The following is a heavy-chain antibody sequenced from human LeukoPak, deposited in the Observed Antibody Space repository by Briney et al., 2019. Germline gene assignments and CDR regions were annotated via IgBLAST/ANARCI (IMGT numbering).Heavy chain of an antibody. J-gene: IGHJ5*02. V-gene: IGHV1-8*01. CDR2: MNPNSGNT. D-gene: IGHD1-26*01. CDR1: GYTFTSHD. Sequence: ASVKVSCKASGYTFTSHDINWVRQATGRGLEWMGWMNPNSGNTGYAQKFQGRVTMTRDTSISTAYMELSSLRSEDTAVYYCARGLGSYSSNWFDPWGQGTLVTVSS. CDR3: ARGLGSYSSNWFDP.